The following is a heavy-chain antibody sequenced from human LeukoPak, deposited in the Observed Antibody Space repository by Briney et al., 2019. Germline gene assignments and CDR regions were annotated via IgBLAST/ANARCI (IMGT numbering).Heavy chain of an antibody. CDR3: AMGGSPMNYYYYMDV. CDR2: MNPNSGNT. Sequence: ASVKVSCKASGYTFTSYDINWVRQATGQGLEWMGWMNPNSGNTGYAQKFQGRVTMTRNTSISTAYMELSSLRSEDTAVYYCAMGGSPMNYYYYMDVWGKGTTVTVSS. D-gene: IGHD2-15*01. CDR1: GYTFTSYD. J-gene: IGHJ6*03. V-gene: IGHV1-8*01.